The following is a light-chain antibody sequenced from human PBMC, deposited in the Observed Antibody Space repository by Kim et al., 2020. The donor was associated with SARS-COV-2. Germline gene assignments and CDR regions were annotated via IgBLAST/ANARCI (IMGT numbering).Light chain of an antibody. J-gene: IGKJ1*01. Sequence: DVVLTQSPLSLPVTLGQPASISCRSSQSLVYRDGNTYLIWFQQRPGQSPRRLIYEVSNRDSGVPDRFSGSGSGTDFTLKISRVEAEDVAVYYCMQGTHWPWTFGQGTKVDIK. V-gene: IGKV2-30*01. CDR3: MQGTHWPWT. CDR1: QSLVYRDGNTY. CDR2: EVS.